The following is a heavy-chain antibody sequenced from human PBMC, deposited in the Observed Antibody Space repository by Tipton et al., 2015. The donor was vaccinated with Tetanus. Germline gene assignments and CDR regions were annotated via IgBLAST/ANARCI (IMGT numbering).Heavy chain of an antibody. CDR3: VRDGGSSGWLAY. CDR2: ISSNGDNK. V-gene: IGHV3-30*14. CDR1: GFAFSDYS. Sequence: SGFAFSDYSIFWVRQAPGKGLEWVAVISSNGDNKYYADSVRGRFSISRDNAKNTLYLQMNSLRVEDTAVYYCVRDGGSSGWLAYWGQGTLVTVAS. D-gene: IGHD6-19*01. J-gene: IGHJ4*02.